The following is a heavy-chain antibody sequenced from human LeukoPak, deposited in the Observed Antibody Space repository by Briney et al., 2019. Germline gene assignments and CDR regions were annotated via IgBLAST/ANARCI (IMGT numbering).Heavy chain of an antibody. CDR2: IYHSGST. CDR1: GDSISSGGYY. J-gene: IGHJ4*02. CDR3: ARPVARTWVDY. V-gene: IGHV4-31*03. D-gene: IGHD6-19*01. Sequence: PSETLSLTCTVAGDSISSGGYYWGWILQHPGKGLEWIGYIYHSGSTYYNPSLKSRLSISVDTSKNQFSLKLTSVTAADTAVYYCARPVARTWVDYWGQGTLVTVSS.